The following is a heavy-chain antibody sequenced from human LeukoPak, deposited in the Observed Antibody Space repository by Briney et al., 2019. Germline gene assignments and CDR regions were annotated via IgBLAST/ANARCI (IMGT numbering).Heavy chain of an antibody. D-gene: IGHD3-10*01. Sequence: ASVKVSCKASGYTFTSYDINWVRQATGQGLEWMGWMNPNSGNTGYAQKFQGRVTMTRNTSINTAYMELSSLRSEDTAVFYCARGSSGTYHGSYNWFDPWGQGTLVTVSS. CDR1: GYTFTSYD. CDR3: ARGSSGTYHGSYNWFDP. CDR2: MNPNSGNT. V-gene: IGHV1-8*01. J-gene: IGHJ5*02.